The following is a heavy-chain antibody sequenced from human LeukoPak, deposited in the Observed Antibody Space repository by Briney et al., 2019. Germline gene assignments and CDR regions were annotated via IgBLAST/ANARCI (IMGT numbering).Heavy chain of an antibody. D-gene: IGHD6-13*01. J-gene: IGHJ4*02. V-gene: IGHV4-59*08. CDR3: ARHTERGQQLAD. CDR1: GDSISRYY. CDR2: IYYTGTT. Sequence: PSETLSLTCTVSGDSISRYYWSWIRQPPGKGLECIGYIYYTGTTNYNPSLKSRVTMSVDTSKNQFSLRLKSVTAADTAVYYCARHTERGQQLADWGQGTLVTVSS.